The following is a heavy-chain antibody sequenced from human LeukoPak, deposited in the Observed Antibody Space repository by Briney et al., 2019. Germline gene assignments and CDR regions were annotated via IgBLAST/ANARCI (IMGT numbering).Heavy chain of an antibody. CDR2: IDPSDSYT. J-gene: IGHJ6*01. CDR3: ARRARDRMDV. Sequence: GESLKISCKGSGYSFTSYWISWVRQMPGKGLEWMGRIDPSDSYTNYSPSFQGHVTISADKSTSTAYLQWSSLKASDTAMYYCARRARDRMDVWGKGTTVTVSS. D-gene: IGHD5-24*01. V-gene: IGHV5-10-1*01. CDR1: GYSFTSYW.